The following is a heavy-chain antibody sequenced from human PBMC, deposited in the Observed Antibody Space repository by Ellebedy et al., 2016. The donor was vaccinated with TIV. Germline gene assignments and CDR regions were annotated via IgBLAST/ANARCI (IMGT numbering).Heavy chain of an antibody. CDR1: GGSISTYY. CDR3: ARDRGWGDAFDI. D-gene: IGHD7-27*01. Sequence: SETLSLTCTVSGGSISTYYWSWIRQPPGKGLEYIGYVHYTGSTNYNPSLKSRVTISVDSFKNQFSLKLSSVTAADTAVYYCARDRGWGDAFDIWGQGTMVTVSS. CDR2: VHYTGST. V-gene: IGHV4-59*01. J-gene: IGHJ3*02.